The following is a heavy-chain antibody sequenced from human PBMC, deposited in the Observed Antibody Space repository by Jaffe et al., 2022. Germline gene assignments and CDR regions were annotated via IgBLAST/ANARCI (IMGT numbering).Heavy chain of an antibody. V-gene: IGHV3-23*01. CDR2: ISGNGGSS. J-gene: IGHJ4*02. D-gene: IGHD6-13*01. Sequence: QLLESGGGLVQPGGSLRLSCATSGFTFNNYAMSWVRQTPGKGLEWLSGISGNGGSSQYADSVKGRFTISRDSSRNMVYLEMNSLRVEDTAIYYCAKDRIAAGTQSRFDYWGQGTQVFVAS. CDR3: AKDRIAAGTQSRFDY. CDR1: GFTFNNYA.